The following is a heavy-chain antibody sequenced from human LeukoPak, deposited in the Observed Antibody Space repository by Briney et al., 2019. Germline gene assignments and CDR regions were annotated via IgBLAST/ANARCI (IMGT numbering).Heavy chain of an antibody. CDR3: ARSLTPGQRNAFNI. CDR1: GFSFSDYA. D-gene: IGHD6-25*01. J-gene: IGHJ3*02. Sequence: QPGRSLRLSCAASGFSFSDYAMYWVRQAPGKGLEWVSGINWGSDSIAYVDSVQGRFTVSRDNAKYSLYLQMNSLTTEDTAVYYCARSLTPGQRNAFNIWGRGAMVTVSS. V-gene: IGHV3-9*01. CDR2: INWGSDSI.